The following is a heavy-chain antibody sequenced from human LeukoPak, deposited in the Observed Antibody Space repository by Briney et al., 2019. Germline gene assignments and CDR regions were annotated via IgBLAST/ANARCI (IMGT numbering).Heavy chain of an antibody. V-gene: IGHV3-15*01. D-gene: IGHD3-22*01. J-gene: IGHJ4*02. CDR1: GFTFSNAW. Sequence: GGSLRLSCAASGFTFSNAWMSWVRQAPGKGLEWVGRIKMKSDGGTTDYAAPVRGRFTMSGDESKNVFYLQMNSLKTDDTAVYYCTTDHRTISGVVTPDYWGQGTLVTVSS. CDR2: IKMKSDGGTT. CDR3: TTDHRTISGVVTPDY.